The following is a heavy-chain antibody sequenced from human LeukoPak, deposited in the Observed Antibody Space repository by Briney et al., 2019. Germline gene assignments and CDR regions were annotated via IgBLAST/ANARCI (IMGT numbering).Heavy chain of an antibody. J-gene: IGHJ4*02. V-gene: IGHV4-34*01. CDR3: ARDGSLYYYDSSGYVGAPDY. Sequence: SETLSLTCAVYGGSFSGYYWSWIRQPPGKGLEWIGEINHSGSTNYNPSLKSRVTISVDTSKNQFSLKLSSVTAADTAVYYCARDGSLYYYDSSGYVGAPDYWGQGTLVTVSS. D-gene: IGHD3-22*01. CDR2: INHSGST. CDR1: GGSFSGYY.